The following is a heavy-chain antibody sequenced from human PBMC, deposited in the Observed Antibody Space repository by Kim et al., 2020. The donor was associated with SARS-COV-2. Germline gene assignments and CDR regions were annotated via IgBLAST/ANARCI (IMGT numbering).Heavy chain of an antibody. V-gene: IGHV3-9*01. CDR3: AKDKRRNFDWLSD. CDR1: GFTFDDYA. J-gene: IGHJ4*02. D-gene: IGHD3-9*01. Sequence: GGSLRLSCAASGFTFDDYAMHWVRQAPGKGLEWVSGISWNSGSIGYADSVKGRITISRDNAKNSLYLQMNSMRAEDTALYYCAKDKRRNFDWLSDWGQGTLVTVSS. CDR2: ISWNSGSI.